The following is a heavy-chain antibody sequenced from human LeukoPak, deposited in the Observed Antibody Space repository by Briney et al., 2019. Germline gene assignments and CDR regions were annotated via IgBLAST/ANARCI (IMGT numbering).Heavy chain of an antibody. D-gene: IGHD3-10*01. CDR2: IYYSGSP. CDR1: GGSISSSNW. Sequence: SETLSLTCAVSGGSISSSNWWSWIRQPPGEGLEWIGSIYYSGSPYYNPSLKSRVTISVDTPKKQFSLKLSSVTAADTAVYYCARHVGFITMVRGVIDNNWFDPWGQGTLVTVSS. J-gene: IGHJ5*02. CDR3: ARHVGFITMVRGVIDNNWFDP. V-gene: IGHV4-39*01.